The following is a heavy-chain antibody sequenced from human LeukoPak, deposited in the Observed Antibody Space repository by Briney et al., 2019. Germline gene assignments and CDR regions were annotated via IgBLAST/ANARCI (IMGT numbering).Heavy chain of an antibody. CDR3: ARGRTRYCSGGSCYLWFDP. J-gene: IGHJ5*02. CDR1: GGSFSGYY. Sequence: SETLSLTCAVYGGSFSGYYWSWIRQPPGKGLEWIGEINHSGSTNYNPSLKSRVTISVDTSKNQFSPKLSSVTAADTAVYYCARGRTRYCSGGSCYLWFDPWGQGTLVTVSS. V-gene: IGHV4-34*01. D-gene: IGHD2-15*01. CDR2: INHSGST.